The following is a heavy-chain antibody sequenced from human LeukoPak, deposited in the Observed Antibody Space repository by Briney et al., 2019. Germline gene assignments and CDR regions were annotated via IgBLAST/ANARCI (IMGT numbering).Heavy chain of an antibody. Sequence: GESLKISCKGSGYSFTSYWIGWVRQMPGKGLEWMGIIYPGDSDTRYSPSFQGQVTISADKSISTAYLQWSSLKASDTAMYYCARHAHPGYSSGWSDYWGQGTLVTVSS. D-gene: IGHD6-19*01. J-gene: IGHJ4*02. CDR1: GYSFTSYW. CDR2: IYPGDSDT. CDR3: ARHAHPGYSSGWSDY. V-gene: IGHV5-51*01.